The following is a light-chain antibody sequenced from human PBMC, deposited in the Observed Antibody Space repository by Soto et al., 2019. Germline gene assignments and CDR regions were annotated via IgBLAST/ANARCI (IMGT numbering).Light chain of an antibody. J-gene: IGKJ4*01. CDR2: DES. V-gene: IGKV3-11*01. CDR3: QQRSNWPLS. CDR1: QSVSSY. Sequence: EIVLTQSRATLPLSPRERATLSCRASQSVSSYLAWYQQKPGQAPRLPIYDESNRATGVPARFSGSGSVTDFTLTISSLEPEDSAVYYCQQRSNWPLSFGGGTKVEIK.